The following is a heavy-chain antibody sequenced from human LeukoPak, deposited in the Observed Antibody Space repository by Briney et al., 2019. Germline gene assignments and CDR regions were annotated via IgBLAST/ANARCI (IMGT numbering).Heavy chain of an antibody. Sequence: GESLQISCEGSGSICTSYWISWVRQLPGKGPERMGRIDPSDSYTNYSPSFQGHVTISADKSISTAYLQWSSLKASDTAMYYCARQIWFGELLPYYYYGMDVWGKGTTVTVSS. CDR2: IDPSDSYT. V-gene: IGHV5-10-1*01. CDR3: ARQIWFGELLPYYYYGMDV. J-gene: IGHJ6*04. D-gene: IGHD3-10*01. CDR1: GSICTSYW.